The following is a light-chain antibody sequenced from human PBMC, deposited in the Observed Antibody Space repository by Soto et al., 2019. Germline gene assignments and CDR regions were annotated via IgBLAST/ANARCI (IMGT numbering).Light chain of an antibody. CDR3: SSYGGNSNYV. CDR1: SSDVGLYDY. Sequence: SALTQPPSASGSPGQSVTISCTGTSSDVGLYDYVSWYQQHPGKVPKLLIYEVTQRPSGVPDRFSGSKSGNTASLPVSGLQAEDEADYYCSSYGGNSNYVFGTGTTVTAL. V-gene: IGLV2-8*01. J-gene: IGLJ1*01. CDR2: EVT.